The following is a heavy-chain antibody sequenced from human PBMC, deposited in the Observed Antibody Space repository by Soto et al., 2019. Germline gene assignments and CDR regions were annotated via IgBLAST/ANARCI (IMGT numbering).Heavy chain of an antibody. J-gene: IGHJ5*02. V-gene: IGHV4-39*01. D-gene: IGHD2-8*01. CDR1: AGSISDISYC. CDR3: ANHTTTNDCXDP. CDR2: MFYSGAT. Sequence: PSETLSLTWTVSAGSISDISYCLGWVRQPQGKGLQWIGCMFYSGATYYNPSLKNRVPLSLDTSTNEFSLILLSVTAPDAAVYFFANHTTTNDCXDPWGQAPLLTV.